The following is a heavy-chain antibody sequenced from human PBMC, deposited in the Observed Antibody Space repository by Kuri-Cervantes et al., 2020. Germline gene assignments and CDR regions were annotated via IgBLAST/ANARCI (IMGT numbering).Heavy chain of an antibody. D-gene: IGHD2-2*01. J-gene: IGHJ3*02. CDR3: ARSLTAGYCSSTSCPSDAFDI. CDR1: GGSFSGYY. CDR2: INHSGST. V-gene: IGHV4-34*09. Sequence: LRLSCAVYGGSFSGYYWSWIRQPPGKGLEWIGEINHSGSTNYNPSLKSRVTISVDTSKNQFSLKLSSVTAADTAVYYCARSLTAGYCSSTSCPSDAFDIWGQGTMVTVSS.